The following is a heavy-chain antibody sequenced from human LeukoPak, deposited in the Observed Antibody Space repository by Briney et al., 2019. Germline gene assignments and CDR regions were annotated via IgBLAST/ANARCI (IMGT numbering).Heavy chain of an antibody. CDR1: VYTFTSYD. D-gene: IGHD6-19*01. V-gene: IGHV1-8*03. J-gene: IGHJ4*02. CDR2: IKLKSGYT. Sequence: ASVTVSCKASVYTFTSYDINWVRQASGQGREWMGWIKLKSGYTGYAQKFQGRVTITRDTSISTAYMELSSLRSEDTAVYYCARVAGSIDYWGQGTLVTVSS. CDR3: ARVAGSIDY.